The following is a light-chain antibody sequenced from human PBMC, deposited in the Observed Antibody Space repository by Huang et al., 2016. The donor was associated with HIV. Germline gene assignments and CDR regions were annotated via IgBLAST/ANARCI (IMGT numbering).Light chain of an antibody. J-gene: IGKJ2*01. CDR2: GAS. CDR1: QNIKRY. V-gene: IGKV1-39*01. CDR3: QQSARTPRT. Sequence: DILITQSPSSLSAFVGDRVIITCRASQNIKRYLDWYQQKPGKAPKLLIYGASNLQSGVPSTVSGSGSGTDFTLTISRLQPDDSATYYCQQSARTPRTFGQGTKLEI.